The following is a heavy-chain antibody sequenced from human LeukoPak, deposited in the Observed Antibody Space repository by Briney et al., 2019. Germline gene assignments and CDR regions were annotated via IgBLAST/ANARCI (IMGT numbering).Heavy chain of an antibody. CDR2: IYYSGST. CDR1: AGSISSYS. CDR3: ARAGLGEPFDY. Sequence: SSETLSLTCTVSAGSISSYSWSWIRKPPGKGLEWIRYIYYSGSTNYNPSLKSRVTISVDTSKNQYSLKLSSVTAADTAVYYCARAGLGEPFDYWSQGTLVTVSS. D-gene: IGHD3-16*01. J-gene: IGHJ4*02. V-gene: IGHV4-59*01.